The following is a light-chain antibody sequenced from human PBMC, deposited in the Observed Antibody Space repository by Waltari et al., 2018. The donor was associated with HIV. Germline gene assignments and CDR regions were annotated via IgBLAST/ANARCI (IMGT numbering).Light chain of an antibody. CDR3: QKYNSALT. CDR2: GAS. J-gene: IGKJ4*01. V-gene: IGKV1-27*01. Sequence: DIQMTQSPSSLSASVGDRVTITRRASQGISNYLAWHQQKPGKPPKLLIYGASTLQSGVPSRFSGSGSGTDFTLTISSLQPEDVATYYCQKYNSALTFGGGTKVEI. CDR1: QGISNY.